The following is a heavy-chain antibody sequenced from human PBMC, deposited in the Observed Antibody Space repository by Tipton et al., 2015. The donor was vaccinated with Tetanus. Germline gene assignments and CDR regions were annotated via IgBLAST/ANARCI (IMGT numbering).Heavy chain of an antibody. CDR3: AGGLGGGDRCYDPGYFSYGRDV. J-gene: IGHJ6*02. D-gene: IGHD2-21*01. CDR2: VYDSGLS. CDR1: GGSMKSRSYY. V-gene: IGHV4-31*03. Sequence: TLSLTCTVSGGSMKSRSYYWSWIRQLPGKGLEWIGIVYDSGLSFHNPSLRNRVFISVGTSKNNFSLRLTSVTAADTAVYYCAGGLGGGDRCYDPGYFSYGRDVLGQGTTVTVSS.